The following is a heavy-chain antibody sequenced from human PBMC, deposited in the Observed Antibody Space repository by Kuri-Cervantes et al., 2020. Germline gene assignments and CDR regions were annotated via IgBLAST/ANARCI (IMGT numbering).Heavy chain of an antibody. CDR3: TGLNDY. V-gene: IGHV3-7*03. D-gene: IGHD1-1*01. Sequence: GGSLRLSCAASGFTLSNFWMNWVRQAPGKGLEWVANIKQDGSEKYYVDSVKGRFTISRDSAKNSLYLQMNSLKTEDTAVYYCTGLNDYWGQGTLVTVSS. CDR1: GFTLSNFW. CDR2: IKQDGSEK. J-gene: IGHJ4*02.